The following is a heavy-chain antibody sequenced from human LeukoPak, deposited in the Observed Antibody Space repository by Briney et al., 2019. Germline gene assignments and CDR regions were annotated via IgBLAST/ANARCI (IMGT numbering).Heavy chain of an antibody. J-gene: IGHJ4*02. CDR1: DGPIRSDSFY. CDR2: VYYTGSYTGTT. CDR3: VGEEYGTGSYYKSSQ. Sequence: KPLEPLSLTCRVSDGPIRSDSFYWGWIRQPPGKGLEWLGSVYYTGSYTGTTYHNPSLESRVTVSVDTSKNLCSLRLTSVTAADTAVYYCVGEEYGTGSYYKSSQWGQGTLVTVSS. V-gene: IGHV4-39*01. D-gene: IGHD3-10*01.